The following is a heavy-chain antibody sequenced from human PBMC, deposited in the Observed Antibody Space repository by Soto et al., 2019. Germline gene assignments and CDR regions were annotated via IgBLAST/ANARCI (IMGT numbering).Heavy chain of an antibody. CDR3: ARDKGQGYTYGYDY. D-gene: IGHD5-18*01. V-gene: IGHV4-31*03. CDR1: GGSISSVGYY. Sequence: QVQLQESGPGLVKPSQTLSLTCTVSGGSISSVGYYWNWIRQHPGKGLEWIGYIYYSGSTYYNPSLKSRVTIAVDTSNNQFSLKLSSVTAADTAVYYCARDKGQGYTYGYDYWGQGTLVTVSS. J-gene: IGHJ4*02. CDR2: IYYSGST.